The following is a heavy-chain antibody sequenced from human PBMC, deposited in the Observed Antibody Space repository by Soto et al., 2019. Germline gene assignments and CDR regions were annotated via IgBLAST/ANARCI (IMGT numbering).Heavy chain of an antibody. Sequence: GGSLRLSCAASGFTVSSNYMSWVRQAPGKGLEWVSVIYSGGSTYYADSVKGRFTISRDNPKNTLYLQMNSLRAEDTAVYYCAIERAYYYDSSGYYGREYWGQGTLVSVSS. CDR3: AIERAYYYDSSGYYGREY. CDR1: GFTVSSNY. CDR2: IYSGGST. V-gene: IGHV3-66*01. D-gene: IGHD3-22*01. J-gene: IGHJ4*02.